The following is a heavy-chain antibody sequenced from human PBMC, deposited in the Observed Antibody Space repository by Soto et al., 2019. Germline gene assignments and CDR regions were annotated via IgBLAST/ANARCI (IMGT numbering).Heavy chain of an antibody. D-gene: IGHD3-10*01. Sequence: PGGSLRLSCAASGFTFSSYAMHWVRQAPGKGLEWVAVISYDGSNKYYADSVKGRFTISRDNSKNTLYLQMNSLRAEDTAVYYCARDIRDYYGSGSYYQPLGYWGQGTLVTVSS. CDR1: GFTFSSYA. CDR3: ARDIRDYYGSGSYYQPLGY. J-gene: IGHJ4*02. CDR2: ISYDGSNK. V-gene: IGHV3-30-3*01.